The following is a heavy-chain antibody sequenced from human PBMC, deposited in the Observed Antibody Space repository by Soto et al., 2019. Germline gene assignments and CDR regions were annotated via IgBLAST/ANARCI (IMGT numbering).Heavy chain of an antibody. D-gene: IGHD6-13*01. CDR2: TYYRSKWYN. V-gene: IGHV6-1*01. CDR3: ARGSAAAGTGRSHYFDY. J-gene: IGHJ4*02. CDR1: GDXVSSSSGA. Sequence: QXLSLTFAISGDXVSSSSGAWNWIRQSPSRGLEWLGRTYYRSKWYNDYAVSVKSRITINPDTSKNQFYLQLNSVTNEDTAVYYCARGSAAAGTGRSHYFDYWGQGTLGTVS.